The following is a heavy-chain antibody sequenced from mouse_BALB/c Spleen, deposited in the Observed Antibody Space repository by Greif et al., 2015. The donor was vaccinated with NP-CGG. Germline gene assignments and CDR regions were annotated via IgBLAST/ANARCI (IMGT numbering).Heavy chain of an antibody. CDR2: IWGGGST. J-gene: IGHJ2*01. CDR1: GFSLTSYG. V-gene: IGHV2-2*02. Sequence: VKVVESGPGLVQPSQSLSITCTVSGFSLTSYGVHWVRQSPGKGLEWLGVIWGGGSTDYDAAFISRLSISKDNSKSQVFFKMNSLQANDTAIYYCARNWDYWGQGTTLTVSS. CDR3: ARNWDY.